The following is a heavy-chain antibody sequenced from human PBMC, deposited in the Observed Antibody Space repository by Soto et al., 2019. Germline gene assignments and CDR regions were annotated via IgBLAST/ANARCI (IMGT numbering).Heavy chain of an antibody. V-gene: IGHV1-69*06. J-gene: IGHJ4*02. CDR1: GGTFSSYA. CDR2: IIPIFGTA. D-gene: IGHD5-18*01. CDR3: ARMKFRGYSYGDEIDY. Sequence: QVQLVQSGAEVKTPGSSVKVSCKASGGTFSSYAISWVRQAPGQGLEWMGGIIPIFGTANYAQKFQGRVTITADKSTSTADMELSSLRSEDTAVYYCARMKFRGYSYGDEIDYWGQGTLVTVSS.